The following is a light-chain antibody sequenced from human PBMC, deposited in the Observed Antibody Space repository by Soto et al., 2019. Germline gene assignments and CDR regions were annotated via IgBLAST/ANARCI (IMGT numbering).Light chain of an antibody. CDR2: EGT. Sequence: QSALTQPASVSGSPGQSITISCTGTNSDVGIYNLVSWYQKHPGKAPKLIIYEGTKRPSGVSNRFSGSKSGNTDSLTISGLQAEDEADYFCCSYALSGTMVFGGGTQLTVL. CDR1: NSDVGIYNL. V-gene: IGLV2-23*01. CDR3: CSYALSGTMV. J-gene: IGLJ2*01.